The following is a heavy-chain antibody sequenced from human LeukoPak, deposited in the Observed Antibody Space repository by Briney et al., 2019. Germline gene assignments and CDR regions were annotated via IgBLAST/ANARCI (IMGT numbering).Heavy chain of an antibody. D-gene: IGHD2-2*01. Sequence: GGTLRLSCAASGFTFSSYSMNWVRQAPGKGLEWVSSISSSSSYIYYADSVKGRFTISRDNAKNSLYLQMNSLRAEDTAVYYCARGTPLEVPAAPHDYWGQGTLVTVSS. CDR2: ISSSSSYI. CDR3: ARGTPLEVPAAPHDY. V-gene: IGHV3-21*01. CDR1: GFTFSSYS. J-gene: IGHJ4*02.